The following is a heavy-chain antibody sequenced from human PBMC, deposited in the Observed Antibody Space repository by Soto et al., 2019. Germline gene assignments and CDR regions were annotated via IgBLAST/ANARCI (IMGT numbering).Heavy chain of an antibody. J-gene: IGHJ4*02. CDR2: ISTYNGDT. CDR3: ARGYCSFTSCPFDF. CDR1: GYTFTSFG. D-gene: IGHD2-2*01. V-gene: IGHV1-18*01. Sequence: HVQLVQSGAEVKKPGASVNVSCKASGYTFTSFGISWVRQVPGQGLAWMGWISTYNGDTNYAQHLQGRVTMTTDTSTSTAYMELRRLRSDDTAVYYCARGYCSFTSCPFDFWGQGALVTVSS.